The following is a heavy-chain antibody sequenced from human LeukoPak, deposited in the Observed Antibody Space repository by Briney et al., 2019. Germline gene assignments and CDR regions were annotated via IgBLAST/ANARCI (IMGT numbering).Heavy chain of an antibody. J-gene: IGHJ6*03. CDR1: GYTFTSYY. CDR2: INPSGGST. V-gene: IGHV1-46*01. Sequence: ASVKVSCKASGYTFTSYYMHWVRQAPGQGLEWMGIINPSGGSTSYAQKFQGRVTMTRDMSTSTVYMELSSLRSEDTAVYYCARVDRSSSSADYYYMDVWGQGTLVTVSS. D-gene: IGHD6-6*01. CDR3: ARVDRSSSSADYYYMDV.